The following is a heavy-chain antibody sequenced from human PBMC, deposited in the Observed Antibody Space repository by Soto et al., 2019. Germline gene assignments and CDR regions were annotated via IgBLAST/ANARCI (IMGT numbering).Heavy chain of an antibody. CDR2: INPSGGGA. D-gene: IGHD6-6*01. V-gene: IGHV1-46*03. J-gene: IGHJ5*02. CDR3: ARGTRFVP. CDR1: GYIFASYY. Sequence: QVQLVQSGAEVKKPGASVKVSCKASGYIFASYYIYWVRQAPGQGLEWMGLINPSGGGATYAQKCXGXVXKTMDTSTSTVYMELSSLTSEDTAVYYCARGTRFVPWGQGTLVTVSS.